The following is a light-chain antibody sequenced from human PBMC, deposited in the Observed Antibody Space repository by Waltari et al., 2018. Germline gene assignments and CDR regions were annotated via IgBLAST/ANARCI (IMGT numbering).Light chain of an antibody. CDR2: GTS. Sequence: ETVLTQSPVTLSLSPGETATLSCRASRRVGASFLAWYHQRPGQSPRLLIYGTSTRATGIPDRFSGGGSGTNFTLIIGGVEAEDVGVYYCMQTAQNPPTFGQGTKL. CDR1: RRVGASF. V-gene: IGKV3-20*01. CDR3: MQTAQNPPT. J-gene: IGKJ2*01.